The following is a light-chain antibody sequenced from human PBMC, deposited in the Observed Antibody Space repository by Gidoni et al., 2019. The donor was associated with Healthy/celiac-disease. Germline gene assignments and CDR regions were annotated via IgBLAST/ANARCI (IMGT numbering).Light chain of an antibody. CDR2: GAS. CDR3: QQYGSSGWT. J-gene: IGKJ1*01. V-gene: IGKV3-20*01. CDR1: PSVSSSY. Sequence: ELVLTQSPGTLSLSPGERATLSCRASPSVSSSYLAWYQQKPGQAPRLLIYGASSRATGIPDRFSGSGSGTDFTLTISRLEPEDFAVYYCQQYGSSGWTFGQGTKVEIK.